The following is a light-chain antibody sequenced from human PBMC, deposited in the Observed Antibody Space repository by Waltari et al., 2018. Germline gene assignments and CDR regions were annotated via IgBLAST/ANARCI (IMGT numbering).Light chain of an antibody. CDR3: QQYATTPLT. CDR1: QSFYSNY. CDR2: GAS. V-gene: IGKV3-20*01. J-gene: IGKJ5*01. Sequence: EIVLTQSPGTLSLSPGERATLSCRASQSFYSNYLAWYQRKPGQAPRFLIYGASTRAAGIPDRFSGSGSGTDFTLIISRLEPEDFAVYYCQQYATTPLTFGQGTRLEIK.